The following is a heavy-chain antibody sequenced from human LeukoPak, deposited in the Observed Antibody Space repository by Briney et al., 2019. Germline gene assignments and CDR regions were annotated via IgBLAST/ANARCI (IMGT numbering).Heavy chain of an antibody. J-gene: IGHJ4*02. CDR2: ISWNSGSI. Sequence: GRSLRLSSATSGFTFDDYAMHWVRQAPGEGLEWVSGISWNSGSIGYADSVKGRFTISRDNAKNSLYLQMNSLRAEDTALYYCAKDISVWGDIPNSYFDYWGQGTLVTVSS. V-gene: IGHV3-9*01. D-gene: IGHD7-27*01. CDR3: AKDISVWGDIPNSYFDY. CDR1: GFTFDDYA.